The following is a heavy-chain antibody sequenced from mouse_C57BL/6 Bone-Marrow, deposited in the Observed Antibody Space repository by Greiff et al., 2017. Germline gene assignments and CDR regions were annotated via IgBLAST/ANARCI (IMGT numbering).Heavy chain of an antibody. CDR3: AREARNYFDY. J-gene: IGHJ2*01. Sequence: EVKVVESGGDLVKPGGSLKLSCAASGFTFSSYGMSWVRQTPDKRLEWVATISSGGSYTYYPDSVKGRFTISRDNAKNTLYLQMSSLKSEDTAMYYCAREARNYFDYWGQGTTLTVSS. D-gene: IGHD3-2*02. V-gene: IGHV5-6*01. CDR2: ISSGGSYT. CDR1: GFTFSSYG.